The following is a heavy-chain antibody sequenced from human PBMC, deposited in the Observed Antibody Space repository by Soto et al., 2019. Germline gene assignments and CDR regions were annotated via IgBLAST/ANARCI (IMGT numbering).Heavy chain of an antibody. CDR1: CGSISSSSYY. CDR3: ATQIVVVPAASGGWFDP. J-gene: IGHJ5*02. D-gene: IGHD2-2*01. CDR2: IYYSGST. Sequence: SETLSLTCTVSCGSISSSSYYWGWIRQPPGKGLEWIGSIYYSGSTYYNPSLKSRVTISVDTSKNQFSLKLSSVTAADTAVYYCATQIVVVPAASGGWFDPWGQGTLVTVSS. V-gene: IGHV4-39*01.